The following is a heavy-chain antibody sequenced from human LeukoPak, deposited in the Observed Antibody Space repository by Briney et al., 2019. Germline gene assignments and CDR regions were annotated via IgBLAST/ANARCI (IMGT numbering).Heavy chain of an antibody. Sequence: SQTLSLTCALSGDSFSSNSAAWNWIRQSPARGLEWLVRTYYRSNLYKDYAGAVKNRITINPDTSKNQFSLQLNSVTPEDTAVYYCAKGYEYYYDSSGYYYGYYFDYWGQGTLVTVSS. D-gene: IGHD3-22*01. CDR2: TYYRSNLYK. V-gene: IGHV6-1*01. CDR1: GDSFSSNSAA. J-gene: IGHJ4*02. CDR3: AKGYEYYYDSSGYYYGYYFDY.